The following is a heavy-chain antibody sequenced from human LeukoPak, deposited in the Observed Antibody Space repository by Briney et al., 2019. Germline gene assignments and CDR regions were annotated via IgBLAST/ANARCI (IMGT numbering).Heavy chain of an antibody. CDR2: ISGRGGPT. CDR3: AKDAFLLSGQTASYFDY. D-gene: IGHD5-12*01. V-gene: IGHV3-23*01. J-gene: IGHJ4*02. CDR1: GLTFSRYD. Sequence: GGTLRLSCAVSGLTFSRYDMSWARQAPGKGLECVSVISGRGGPTFHADSVKGRFTISRDNSKNTLYVQMNSLRVEDTAVYYCAKDAFLLSGQTASYFDYWGQGTLVTVSS.